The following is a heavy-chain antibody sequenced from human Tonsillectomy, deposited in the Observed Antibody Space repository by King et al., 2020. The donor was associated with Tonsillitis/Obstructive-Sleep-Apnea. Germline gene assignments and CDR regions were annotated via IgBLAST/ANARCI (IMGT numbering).Heavy chain of an antibody. CDR1: GFTFSSYA. CDR2: ISGSGGST. D-gene: IGHD1-26*01. J-gene: IGHJ4*02. CDR3: AKERLYSGSYYPDY. Sequence: VQLVESGGGLVQPGGSLRLSCAASGFTFSSYAMSWVRQAPGKGLEWGAAISGSGGSTYYADSVKGRCTISRDNAHNTQYLQMNSLRAEDTAVYYCAKERLYSGSYYPDYWGQGTLVTVSS. V-gene: IGHV3-23*04.